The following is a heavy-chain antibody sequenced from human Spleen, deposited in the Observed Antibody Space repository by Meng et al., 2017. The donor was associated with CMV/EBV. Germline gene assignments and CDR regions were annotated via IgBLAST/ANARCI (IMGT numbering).Heavy chain of an antibody. V-gene: IGHV3-30*02. Sequence: GGSLRLSCAASGFTFSSYGIHWVRQAPGKGLEWVAFIRYDGSDPFYSDSVKGRFTLSRDNSKNSLYLQMNSLRAEDTALYYCAKDRAQIRDDSSGLDYWGQGTLVTVSS. J-gene: IGHJ4*02. CDR1: GFTFSSYG. D-gene: IGHD3-22*01. CDR2: IRYDGSDP. CDR3: AKDRAQIRDDSSGLDY.